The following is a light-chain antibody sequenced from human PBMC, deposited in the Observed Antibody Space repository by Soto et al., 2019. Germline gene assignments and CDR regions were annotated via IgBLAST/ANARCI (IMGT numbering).Light chain of an antibody. V-gene: IGLV1-40*01. CDR1: SSNIGAGYD. J-gene: IGLJ2*01. CDR3: QSYDSSLSGYVV. Sequence: QSVLTQPPSVSGAPGQRVTISCTGSSSNIGAGYDVHWYQQLPRTAPKLLIYGNSNRPSGVPDRFSGYKSGNSASLAITGLQAEDEADYYCQSYDSSLSGYVVFGGGTQLTVL. CDR2: GNS.